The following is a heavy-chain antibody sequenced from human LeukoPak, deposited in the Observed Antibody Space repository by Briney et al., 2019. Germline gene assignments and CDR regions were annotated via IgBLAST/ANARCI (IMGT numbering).Heavy chain of an antibody. CDR2: IKQDGSEI. Sequence: GGSLRLSCAASGFTLSGYWMSWVRQAPGKGPEWVANIKQDGSEIYYVDSVKGRFTISRDNAKNSLYLKMNSLRAEDSAVYYCVRDMRGGWRFDYWGQGTLVTVSS. CDR1: GFTLSGYW. CDR3: VRDMRGGWRFDY. J-gene: IGHJ4*02. D-gene: IGHD6-19*01. V-gene: IGHV3-7*03.